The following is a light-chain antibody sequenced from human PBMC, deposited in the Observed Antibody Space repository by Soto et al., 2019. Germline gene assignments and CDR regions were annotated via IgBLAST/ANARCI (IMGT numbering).Light chain of an antibody. J-gene: IGKJ2*01. V-gene: IGKV3-11*01. CDR3: QQRRNLPYT. CDR2: NTT. Sequence: ETLLTQSPGTLSLSPGERATLSCRASQSVSNYLAWFQQKPGQAPRLLIFNTTNRAPGTPAMFSGSGSVTDFTLTISSLEPEDFAVYYCQQRRNLPYTFGQGTKLQIK. CDR1: QSVSNY.